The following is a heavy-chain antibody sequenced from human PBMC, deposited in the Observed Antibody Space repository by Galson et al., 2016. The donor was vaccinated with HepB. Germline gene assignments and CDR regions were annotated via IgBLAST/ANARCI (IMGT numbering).Heavy chain of an antibody. V-gene: IGHV1-18*01. CDR2: ISPYNGDT. CDR3: ARVLGGYDFYP. Sequence: SVKASCKASGYTFTGYGISWVRQAPGQGLEWMGWISPYNGDTNYAQKLQGRVTVTTDTSASTAYMELRSLRSDDTAVYYCARVLGGYDFYPWGQGTLVTVSS. J-gene: IGHJ5*02. D-gene: IGHD5-12*01. CDR1: GYTFTGYG.